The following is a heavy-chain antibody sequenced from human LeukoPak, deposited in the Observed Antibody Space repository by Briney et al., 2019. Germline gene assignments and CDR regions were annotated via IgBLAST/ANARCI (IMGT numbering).Heavy chain of an antibody. J-gene: IGHJ5*02. V-gene: IGHV4-59*05. D-gene: IGHD2-21*01. Sequence: SETLSLTCTVSGGSISSYYWSWIRQPPGKGLEWIGSIYYSGSTYYNPSLKSRVTISVDTSKNQFSLKLSSVTAADTAVYYCATAYCGGDCSRNWFDPWGQGTLVTVS. CDR3: ATAYCGGDCSRNWFDP. CDR1: GGSISSYY. CDR2: IYYSGST.